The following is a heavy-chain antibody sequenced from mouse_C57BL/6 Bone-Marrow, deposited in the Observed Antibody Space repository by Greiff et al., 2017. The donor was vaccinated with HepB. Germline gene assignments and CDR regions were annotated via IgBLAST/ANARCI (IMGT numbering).Heavy chain of an antibody. CDR3: ARKLTGRDY. Sequence: QVQLKQSGAELARPGASVKLSCKASGYTFTSYGISWVKQRTGQGLEWIGEIYPRSGNTYYNEKFKGKATLTADKSSSTAYMELRSLTSEDSAVYFCARKLTGRDYWGQGTTLTVSS. CDR2: IYPRSGNT. V-gene: IGHV1-81*01. CDR1: GYTFTSYG. D-gene: IGHD4-1*01. J-gene: IGHJ2*01.